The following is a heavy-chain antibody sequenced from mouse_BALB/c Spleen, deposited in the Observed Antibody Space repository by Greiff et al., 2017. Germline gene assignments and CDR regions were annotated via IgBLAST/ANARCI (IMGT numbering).Heavy chain of an antibody. CDR3: ARGYSAMDY. V-gene: IGHV5-17*02. Sequence: DVMLVESGGGLVQPGGSRKLSCAASGFTFSSFGMHWVRQAPEKGLEWVAYISSGSSTIYYADTVKGRFTISRDNPKNTLFLQMTSLRSEDTAMYYCARGYSAMDYWGQGTSVTVSS. J-gene: IGHJ4*01. CDR1: GFTFSSFG. CDR2: ISSGSSTI.